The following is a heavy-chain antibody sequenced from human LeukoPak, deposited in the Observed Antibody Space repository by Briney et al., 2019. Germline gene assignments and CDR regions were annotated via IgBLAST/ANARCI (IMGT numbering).Heavy chain of an antibody. CDR1: GDSVSSNSAT. CDR3: VRYSSSSRIFDY. CDR2: TYYRSKWFN. D-gene: IGHD6-6*01. V-gene: IGHV6-1*01. J-gene: IGHJ4*02. Sequence: SQTLSLTCAISGDSVSSNSATWNWIRQSPSRGLEWLGRTYYRSKWFNDYVLSVKSRITINPDTSKNQFSLQLNSVTPEDTAVSFCVRYSSSSRIFDYCGQGTLVTVSS.